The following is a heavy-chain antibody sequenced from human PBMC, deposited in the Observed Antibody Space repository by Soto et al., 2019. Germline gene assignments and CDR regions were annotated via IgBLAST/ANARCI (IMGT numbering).Heavy chain of an antibody. CDR1: GFTFTSSA. V-gene: IGHV1-58*01. CDR2: IVVGSGNT. D-gene: IGHD1-1*01. CDR3: AAAESIGNFDY. J-gene: IGHJ4*02. Sequence: SVKVSCKASGFTFTSSAVQWVRQARGQRLEWIGWIVVGSGNTNYAQKFQERVTITRDMSASTAYMELSSLRSEDTAVYYCAAAESIGNFDYWGQGTLVTVSS.